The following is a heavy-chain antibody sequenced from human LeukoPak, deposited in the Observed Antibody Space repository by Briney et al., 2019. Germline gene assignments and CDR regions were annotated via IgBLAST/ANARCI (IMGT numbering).Heavy chain of an antibody. D-gene: IGHD5-18*01. CDR2: INSGDSTV. CDR1: GFTFSDYY. V-gene: IGHV3-11*01. J-gene: IGHJ6*03. CDR3: AREGRNWYSYGTYLHYYYMDV. Sequence: KPGGSLRLSCAASGFTFSDYYMSWIRQAPGKGLEWVSYINSGDSTVYYADSVKGRLTISRDNAKNSLYLQMSSLRVEDTAVYYCAREGRNWYSYGTYLHYYYMDVWGKGTTVTVSS.